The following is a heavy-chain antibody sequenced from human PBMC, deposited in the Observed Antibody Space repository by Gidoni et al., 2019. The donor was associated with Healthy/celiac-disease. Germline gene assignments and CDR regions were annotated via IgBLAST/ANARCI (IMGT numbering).Heavy chain of an antibody. D-gene: IGHD6-6*01. CDR2: INPNSCST. V-gene: IGHV1-2*02. CDR1: GYTFTGYY. CDR3: ARDHYIISSTYHDAFDI. J-gene: IGHJ3*02. Sequence: QVQLVQSGAEVQKTGASVKVSCKASGYTFTGYYMHWVRQAPGQGLEWMGWINPNSCSTNVAQKFQGRVTMTRDTSISTAYMELSRLRSDDTAVYYCARDHYIISSTYHDAFDIWGQGTMVTVSS.